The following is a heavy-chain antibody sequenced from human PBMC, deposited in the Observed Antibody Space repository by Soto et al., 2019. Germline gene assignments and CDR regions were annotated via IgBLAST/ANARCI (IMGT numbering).Heavy chain of an antibody. CDR3: ASYDFWSGYYS. Sequence: SETLSLTCAVSGGSISSGGYSWSWIRQPPGKGLEWIGYIYHSGSTYYNPSLKSRVTISVDRSKNQFSLKLSSVTAADTAVYYCASYDFWSGYYSWGQGTLVTVSS. CDR1: GGSISSGGYS. CDR2: IYHSGST. D-gene: IGHD3-3*01. J-gene: IGHJ4*02. V-gene: IGHV4-30-2*01.